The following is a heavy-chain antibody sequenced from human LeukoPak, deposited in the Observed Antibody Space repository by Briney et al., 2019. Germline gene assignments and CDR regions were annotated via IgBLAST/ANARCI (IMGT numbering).Heavy chain of an antibody. J-gene: IGHJ4*02. Sequence: GGSLKLSCAASGFTFSRYGMHWVRQAPGKGLDWVAFIRYDGSDKYYADSVKGRFTISRDNSKNTLYLQMNSLRAEDTAVYYCAYYDFWRGYPDYWGQGTLVTVSS. V-gene: IGHV3-30*02. CDR1: GFTFSRYG. CDR3: AYYDFWRGYPDY. D-gene: IGHD3-3*01. CDR2: IRYDGSDK.